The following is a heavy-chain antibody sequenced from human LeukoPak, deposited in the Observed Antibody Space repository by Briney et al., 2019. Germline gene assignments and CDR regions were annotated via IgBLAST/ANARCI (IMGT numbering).Heavy chain of an antibody. J-gene: IGHJ4*02. V-gene: IGHV3-30-3*01. Sequence: PGRSLRLSCAASGFTFSSYAMHWVRQAPGKGLEWVAVISYDGSNKYYADSVKGRFTISRDNSKNTLYLQMNSLRAEDTAVYYCARVRAITMVRGAFDYWGQGTLVTVSS. CDR1: GFTFSSYA. CDR2: ISYDGSNK. CDR3: ARVRAITMVRGAFDY. D-gene: IGHD3-10*01.